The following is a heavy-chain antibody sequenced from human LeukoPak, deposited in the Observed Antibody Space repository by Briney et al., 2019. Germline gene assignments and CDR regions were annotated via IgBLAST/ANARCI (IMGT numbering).Heavy chain of an antibody. V-gene: IGHV4-39*01. CDR2: IYYSGST. J-gene: IGHJ6*03. CDR1: GGSISSSSYY. Sequence: SETLSLTCTVSGGSISSSSYYWGWIRQPPGKGLEWIGSIYYSGSTYYNPSLKSRVTISVDTSKNQFSLKLSSVTAADTAVYYCARVYSSPGFYSRDYYYMDVWGKGTTVTISS. D-gene: IGHD3-9*01. CDR3: ARVYSSPGFYSRDYYYMDV.